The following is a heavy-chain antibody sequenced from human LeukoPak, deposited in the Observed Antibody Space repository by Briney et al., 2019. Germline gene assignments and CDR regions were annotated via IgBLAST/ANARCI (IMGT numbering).Heavy chain of an antibody. CDR2: IDYSGST. V-gene: IGHV4-59*01. Sequence: SETLSLTCTVSGGTISSYYWSWIRQPPGKGLEWIAYIDYSGSTNYNPSLKSRVTISVDASKNQFSLKLSSVTAADTAVYYCARDRRRDLLHAFDIWGQGTMVTVSS. CDR3: ARDRRRDLLHAFDI. CDR1: GGTISSYY. D-gene: IGHD1-26*01. J-gene: IGHJ3*02.